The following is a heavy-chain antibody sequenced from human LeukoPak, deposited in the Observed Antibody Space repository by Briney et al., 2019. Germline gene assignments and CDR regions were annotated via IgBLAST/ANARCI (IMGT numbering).Heavy chain of an antibody. CDR3: ARGPPRGFDP. Sequence: ASVKVSCKASGYTFTSYYMHWVRQAPGQGLEWMGWMNPNSGNTGYAQKFQGRVTMTRNTSISTAYMELSSLRSEDTAVYYCARGPPRGFDPWGQGTLVTVSS. CDR2: MNPNSGNT. V-gene: IGHV1-8*02. J-gene: IGHJ5*02. CDR1: GYTFTSYY.